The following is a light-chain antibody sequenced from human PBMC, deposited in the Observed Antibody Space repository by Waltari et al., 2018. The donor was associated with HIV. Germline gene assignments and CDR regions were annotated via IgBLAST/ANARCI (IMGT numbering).Light chain of an antibody. V-gene: IGLV1-47*01. Sequence: QSVLTQPPSASATPGQRVTLSCSGSSYNIGGNFVFWYQQLPGTPPKLLIYREKQRPPGFLGRFSGSKSGTSAPLRIKGLRSEDEADYHCAAWRNSLSGLYVGGTGTKGTVL. CDR3: AAWRNSLSGLYV. CDR2: REK. CDR1: SYNIGGNF. J-gene: IGLJ1*01.